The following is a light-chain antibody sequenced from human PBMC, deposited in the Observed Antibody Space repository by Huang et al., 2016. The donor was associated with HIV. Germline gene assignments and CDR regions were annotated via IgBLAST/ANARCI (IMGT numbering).Light chain of an antibody. CDR3: QQYQSIPWP. V-gene: IGKV1-NL1*01. CDR2: ATS. Sequence: DIQMTQSPSSLSASVGDRVTITCRASQGIGNSLAWYQQKPEKPPRLLPYATSRLESGVPSRFSGSGSGTYYTLTITTLQPEDIASYYCQQYQSIPWPFGQGTKVEIK. CDR1: QGIGNS. J-gene: IGKJ1*01.